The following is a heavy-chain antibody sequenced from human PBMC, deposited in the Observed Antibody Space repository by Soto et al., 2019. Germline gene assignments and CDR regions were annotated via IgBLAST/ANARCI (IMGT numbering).Heavy chain of an antibody. V-gene: IGHV1-69*12. D-gene: IGHD4-4*01. CDR3: ARDGGVYDYSPFDY. CDR2: IIPIFGTA. CDR1: GGTFSSYA. J-gene: IGHJ4*02. Sequence: QVQLVQSGAEVKKPGSSVKVSCKASGGTFSSYAISWVRQAPGQGLEWMGGIIPIFGTADYAQKFQGRVTITAHESPSAAYMELRSLRSEDTAVYYCARDGGVYDYSPFDYWGQGTLVTVSS.